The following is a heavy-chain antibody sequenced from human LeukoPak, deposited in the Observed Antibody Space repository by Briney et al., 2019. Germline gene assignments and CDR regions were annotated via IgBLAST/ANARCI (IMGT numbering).Heavy chain of an antibody. D-gene: IGHD3-10*01. CDR2: IYTSGST. Sequence: PSETLSLTCTVSGGSISSYYWSWIRQPAGKGLEWIGRIYTSGSTNYNPSLKSRVTMSVDTSKNQFSLKLSSVTAADTAVYYCARQIITMVRGGGAFDIWGQGTMVTVSS. CDR1: GGSISSYY. J-gene: IGHJ3*02. CDR3: ARQIITMVRGGGAFDI. V-gene: IGHV4-4*07.